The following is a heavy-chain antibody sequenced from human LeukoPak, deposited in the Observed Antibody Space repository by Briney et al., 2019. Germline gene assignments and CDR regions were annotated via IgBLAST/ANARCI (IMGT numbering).Heavy chain of an antibody. CDR1: GYIFTSYW. CDR2: IYPGDSDT. V-gene: IGHV5-51*01. D-gene: IGHD3-22*01. CDR3: ARTVYYDSSGYYYY. J-gene: IGHJ4*02. Sequence: GESLKISCKGSGYIFTSYWIGWVRQLPGKGLEWMGIIYPGDSDTRYSPSFQGQVTISADKSISTAYLQWSSLKASDTAMYYCARTVYYDSSGYYYYWGQGTLVTVSS.